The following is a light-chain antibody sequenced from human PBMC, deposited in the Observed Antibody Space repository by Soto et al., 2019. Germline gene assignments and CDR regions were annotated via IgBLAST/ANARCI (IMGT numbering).Light chain of an antibody. J-gene: IGKJ1*01. CDR2: GAS. V-gene: IGKV3-15*01. Sequence: DIVMTQSPATLSVSPGERATLSCRASQSVDINLAWYLQYPGQAPRLVIYGASTRATGIPARYSGSGSGTEFTLTISGLQSEDSALYYCHQYNNWPLTFGQGTKVEV. CDR1: QSVDIN. CDR3: HQYNNWPLT.